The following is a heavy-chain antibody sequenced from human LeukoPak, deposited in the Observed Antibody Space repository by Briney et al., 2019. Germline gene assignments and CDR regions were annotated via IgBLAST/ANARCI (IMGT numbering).Heavy chain of an antibody. D-gene: IGHD3-16*01. CDR2: ISWNSGSI. J-gene: IGHJ4*02. CDR3: AKGDDYDYVVKGNYFDY. V-gene: IGHV3-9*01. CDR1: GFTFDDYA. Sequence: LRLSCAASGFTFDDYAMHWVRQAPGKGLEWVSGISWNSGSIDYADSVNGRFTISRDNAKNSLYLQMNSLRAEDTALYYCAKGDDYDYVVKGNYFDYWGQGTLVTVSS.